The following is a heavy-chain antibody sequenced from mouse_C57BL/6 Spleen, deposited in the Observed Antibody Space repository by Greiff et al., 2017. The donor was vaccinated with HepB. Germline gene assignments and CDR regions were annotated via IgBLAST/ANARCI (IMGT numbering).Heavy chain of an antibody. CDR2: IYPGDGDT. CDR3: ARSGDYDGSDY. J-gene: IGHJ2*01. Sequence: QVQLQQSGPELVKPGASVKISCKASGYAFSSSWMNWVKQRPGKGLEWIGRIYPGDGDTNYNGKFKGKATLTADKSSSTAYMQLSSLTSEDSAVYFCARSGDYDGSDYRGQGTTLTVSS. CDR1: GYAFSSSW. V-gene: IGHV1-82*01. D-gene: IGHD2-3*01.